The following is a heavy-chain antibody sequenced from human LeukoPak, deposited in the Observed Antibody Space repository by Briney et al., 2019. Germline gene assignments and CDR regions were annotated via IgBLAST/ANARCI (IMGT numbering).Heavy chain of an antibody. CDR2: IYYSGST. V-gene: IGHV4-59*01. J-gene: IGHJ4*02. D-gene: IGHD5-12*01. CDR3: ARWDKVAFDY. CDR1: GGSISSYY. Sequence: PSETLSLTCTVSGGSISSYYWSWIRQPPGKGLEWIGYIYYSGSTNYNPSLKSRVTISVDTSKNQFSLKLSSVTAADTAVYYCARWDKVAFDYWGQGTLVTVSS.